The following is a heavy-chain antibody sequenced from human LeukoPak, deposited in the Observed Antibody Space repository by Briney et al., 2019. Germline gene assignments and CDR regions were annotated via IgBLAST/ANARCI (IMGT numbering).Heavy chain of an antibody. CDR3: AKDEWYCSSTSCSYFDY. CDR2: NSCSGGST. V-gene: IGHV3-23*01. Sequence: PGGSLRLSCAAPGFTFRSYAMSWVRQAPGKGLEWVPANSCSGGSTYYADSVKGRFTISRDNSKNTLYLQMNSLRAEDTAVYYCAKDEWYCSSTSCSYFDYWGQGTLVTVSS. J-gene: IGHJ4*02. D-gene: IGHD2-2*01. CDR1: GFTFRSYA.